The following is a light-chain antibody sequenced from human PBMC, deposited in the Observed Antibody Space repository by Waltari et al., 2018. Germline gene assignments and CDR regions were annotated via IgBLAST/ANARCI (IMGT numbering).Light chain of an antibody. CDR2: GAS. CDR1: QSVSSS. Sequence: EIVMTQSPATLSLSPGERATLSCRASQSVSSSLAWYQQKPGQAPRLLIYGASSSATGIPDRFSGSGSGTDFTLTISSLEPEDVAVYYCLQRSNWPYSFGQGTKVEIK. CDR3: LQRSNWPYS. J-gene: IGKJ2*03. V-gene: IGKV3-15*01.